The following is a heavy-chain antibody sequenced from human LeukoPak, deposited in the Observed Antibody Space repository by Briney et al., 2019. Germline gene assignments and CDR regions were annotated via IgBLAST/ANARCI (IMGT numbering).Heavy chain of an antibody. J-gene: IGHJ4*02. V-gene: IGHV1-8*01. D-gene: IGHD5-12*01. CDR2: MNPNSGNT. CDR1: GYTFTSYD. Sequence: ASVKVSCKASGYTFTSYDINWVRQATGQGLEWMGWMNPNSGNTGYAQKFQGRVTMTRNTSISTAYMELSSLRSEDTAVYYCARGMTGFKVATIIGYWGQGTLVTVPS. CDR3: ARGMTGFKVATIIGY.